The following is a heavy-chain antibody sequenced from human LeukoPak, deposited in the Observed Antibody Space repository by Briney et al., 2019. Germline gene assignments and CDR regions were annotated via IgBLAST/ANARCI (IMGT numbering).Heavy chain of an antibody. CDR2: ISYDGSNK. Sequence: GGSLRLSCAASGFTFSSYAMHWVRQAPGKGLEWVAVISYDGSNKYYADSVKGRFTISRDNSKNTLYLQMNSLRAEDTAVYYCATGRERLWFSPLFDYWGQGTLVTVSS. CDR1: GFTFSSYA. V-gene: IGHV3-30*04. D-gene: IGHD3-10*01. J-gene: IGHJ4*02. CDR3: ATGRERLWFSPLFDY.